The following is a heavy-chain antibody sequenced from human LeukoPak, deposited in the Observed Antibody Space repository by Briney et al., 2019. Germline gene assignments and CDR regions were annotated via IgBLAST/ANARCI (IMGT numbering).Heavy chain of an antibody. CDR1: DGSISSYY. V-gene: IGHV4-59*01. D-gene: IGHD2-2*01. J-gene: IGHJ6*02. CDR3: AREDCSSTSCYGMDV. Sequence: SETLSLTCTVSDGSISSYYWSWIRQPPGKGLEWIGYIYYSGSTNYNPSLKSRVTISVDTSKNQFSLKLSSVTAADTAVYYCAREDCSSTSCYGMDVWGQGTTVTVSS. CDR2: IYYSGST.